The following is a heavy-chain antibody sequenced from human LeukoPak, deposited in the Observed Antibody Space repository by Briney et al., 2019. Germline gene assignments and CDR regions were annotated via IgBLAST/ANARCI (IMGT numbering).Heavy chain of an antibody. D-gene: IGHD3-10*01. V-gene: IGHV3-33*01. CDR3: ARELRFGEFYYGMDV. Sequence: GGSLRLSCAASGFTFSSYGMHWVRQAPGKGLEWVAVIWYDGSNKYYADSVKGRFTISGDNSKNTLYLQMNSLRAEDTAVYYCARELRFGEFYYGMDVWGQGTTVTVSS. CDR1: GFTFSSYG. J-gene: IGHJ6*02. CDR2: IWYDGSNK.